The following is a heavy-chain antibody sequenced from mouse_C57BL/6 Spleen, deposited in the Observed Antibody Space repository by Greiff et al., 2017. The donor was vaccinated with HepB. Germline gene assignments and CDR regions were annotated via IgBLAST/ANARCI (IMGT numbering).Heavy chain of an antibody. J-gene: IGHJ2*01. CDR2: ISSGGSYT. D-gene: IGHD1-1*01. Sequence: EVKLLESGGDLVKPGGSLKLSCAASGFTFSSYGMSWVRQTPDKRLEWVATISSGGSYTYYPDSVKGRFTISRDNAKNTLYLQMSSLKSEDTAMYYCAGHEGTTAVERGYFDYWGQGTTLTVSS. V-gene: IGHV5-6*01. CDR1: GFTFSSYG. CDR3: AGHEGTTAVERGYFDY.